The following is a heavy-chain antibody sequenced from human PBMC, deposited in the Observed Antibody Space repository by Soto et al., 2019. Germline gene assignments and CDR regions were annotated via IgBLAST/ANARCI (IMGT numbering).Heavy chain of an antibody. V-gene: IGHV3-23*01. CDR3: AKERVGATSPYRPYYFDY. Sequence: GGSLRLSCAASGFTFSSYAMSWVRQAPGKGLEWVSAISGSGGSTYYADSVKGRFTISRDNSKNTLYLQMNSLRAEDTAVYYCAKERVGATSPYRPYYFDYWGQGTLVTVSS. CDR2: ISGSGGST. J-gene: IGHJ4*02. D-gene: IGHD1-26*01. CDR1: GFTFSSYA.